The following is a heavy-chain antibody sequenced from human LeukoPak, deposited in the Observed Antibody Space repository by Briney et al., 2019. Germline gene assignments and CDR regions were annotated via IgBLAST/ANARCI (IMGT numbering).Heavy chain of an antibody. D-gene: IGHD6-19*01. CDR3: AKRIAVAGDY. CDR2: ISGSGGST. Sequence: PGGSLRLSCVASGFIFTSYGMSWVRQAPGKRLEWVSAISGSGGSTYYADSVKGRFTISRDNSKNTLYLQMNSLRAEDTAVYYCAKRIAVAGDYWGQGTLVTVSS. J-gene: IGHJ4*02. V-gene: IGHV3-23*01. CDR1: GFIFTSYG.